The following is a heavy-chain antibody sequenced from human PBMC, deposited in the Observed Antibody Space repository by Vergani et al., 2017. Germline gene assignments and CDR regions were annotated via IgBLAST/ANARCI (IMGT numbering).Heavy chain of an antibody. V-gene: IGHV3-30-3*01. D-gene: IGHD2-15*01. J-gene: IGHJ6*03. CDR2: ISYDGSKK. CDR3: ARTPDCSGGSCYGADYYYYYMDV. CDR1: EFTFSSYA. Sequence: QVQLVESGGGVVQPGRSLRLSCEASEFTFSSYAMHGVRQAPGKGLEGVAVISYDGSKKYYADSVKGRFTISRDNSRNTLYLQMNSLRAEDTAVYYCARTPDCSGGSCYGADYYYYYMDVWGKGTTVTVSS.